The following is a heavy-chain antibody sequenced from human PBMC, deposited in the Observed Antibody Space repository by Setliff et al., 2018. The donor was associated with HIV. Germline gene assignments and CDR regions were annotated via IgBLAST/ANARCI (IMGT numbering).Heavy chain of an antibody. J-gene: IGHJ4*02. CDR1: GGTFSSSA. D-gene: IGHD2-15*01. Sequence: SVKVSCKASGGTFSSSALSWVRQARGQGPEWLGGIIPVFGMTDYAQNFQGRLTITADTSTSTAYMELLSLRSEDTAIYYCATQTVAVGAPGYFDSRGQGTLVTVSS. CDR3: ATQTVAVGAPGYFDS. V-gene: IGHV1-69*10. CDR2: IIPVFGMT.